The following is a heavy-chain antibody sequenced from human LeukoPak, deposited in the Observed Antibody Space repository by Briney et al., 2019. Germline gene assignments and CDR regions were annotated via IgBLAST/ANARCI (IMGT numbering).Heavy chain of an antibody. D-gene: IGHD2-2*01. CDR3: ASSPYCSSTSCYRFYDGNDAFDI. V-gene: IGHV4-4*09. CDR2: IYTSGST. Sequence: SETLSLTCTVSGGSITSYYWSWIRQPPGKGLEWIGYIYTSGSTNYNPSLQSRVTISVDTSKNQFSLKLTSVTAADTAVYYCASSPYCSSTSCYRFYDGNDAFDIWGQGTMVTVSS. CDR1: GGSITSYY. J-gene: IGHJ3*02.